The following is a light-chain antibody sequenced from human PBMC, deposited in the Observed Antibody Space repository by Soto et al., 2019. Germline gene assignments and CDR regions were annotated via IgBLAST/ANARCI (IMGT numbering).Light chain of an antibody. V-gene: IGKV1-39*01. Sequence: DIQMTQSPSSLSASVGDRVTITCRASQSISSYLNWYQQKQGKAPKLLIYAASSLQSGVPSRFSGSGSGTDFIFTISSLQPEDFATYYCQQSYSTPPWTFGQGTKVEIK. CDR3: QQSYSTPPWT. CDR2: AAS. CDR1: QSISSY. J-gene: IGKJ1*01.